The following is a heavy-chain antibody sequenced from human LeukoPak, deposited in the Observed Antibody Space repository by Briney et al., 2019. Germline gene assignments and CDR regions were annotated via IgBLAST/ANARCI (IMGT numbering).Heavy chain of an antibody. CDR2: IYYSGST. CDR3: ARCGLVAIDY. V-gene: IGHV4-38-2*02. J-gene: IGHJ4*02. CDR1: GYSISSGYY. D-gene: IGHD5-12*01. Sequence: SETLSLTCTVSGYSISSGYYWGWIRQPPGKGLEWIGSIYYSGSTYYNPSLKSRVTISVDTSKNQFSLKLSSVTAADTAVYYCARCGLVAIDYWGQGTLVTVSS.